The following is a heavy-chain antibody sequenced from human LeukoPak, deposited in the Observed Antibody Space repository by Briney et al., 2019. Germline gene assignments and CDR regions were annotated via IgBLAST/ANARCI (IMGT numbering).Heavy chain of an antibody. CDR1: VYTFTSYD. J-gene: IGHJ4*02. V-gene: IGHV1-8*01. Sequence: ASVTVSCKASVYTFTSYDINWVRQAPGQGLGWMGWMNPNSGNTGYAQKFQGRVTMTRNTSISTAYMELSSLRSEDTAVYYCARGLMGNFDYWGQGTLVTVSS. CDR2: MNPNSGNT. D-gene: IGHD2-8*01. CDR3: ARGLMGNFDY.